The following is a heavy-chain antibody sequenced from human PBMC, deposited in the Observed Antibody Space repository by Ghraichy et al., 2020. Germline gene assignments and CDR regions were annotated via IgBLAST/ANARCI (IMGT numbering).Heavy chain of an antibody. CDR2: IASTVGTT. CDR3: ASSKLFATILDF. J-gene: IGHJ4*02. D-gene: IGHD1-26*01. CDR1: GFTFTSYH. V-gene: IGHV3-23*01. Sequence: GGSRLSCAASGFTFTSYHMTWVRQAPGKRLEWVSSIASTVGTTYYAGSVKGRFTISRDNSKNTLYLQMNSLRAEDTALYYCASSKLFATILDFWGQGTLVTVSS.